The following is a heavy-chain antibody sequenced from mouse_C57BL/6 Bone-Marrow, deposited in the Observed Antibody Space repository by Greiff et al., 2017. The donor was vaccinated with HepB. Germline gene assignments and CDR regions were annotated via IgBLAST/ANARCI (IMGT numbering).Heavy chain of an antibody. Sequence: EVKLQQSGPELVKPGASVKISCKASGYTFTDYYMNWVKQSPGKSLEWIGDINPNNGGTSYNQKFKGKATLTVDKSSSTAYMELRSLTSEDSAVYYCASNYDSAWFAYWGQGTLVTVSA. CDR2: INPNNGGT. J-gene: IGHJ3*01. D-gene: IGHD2-4*01. CDR3: ASNYDSAWFAY. V-gene: IGHV1-26*01. CDR1: GYTFTDYY.